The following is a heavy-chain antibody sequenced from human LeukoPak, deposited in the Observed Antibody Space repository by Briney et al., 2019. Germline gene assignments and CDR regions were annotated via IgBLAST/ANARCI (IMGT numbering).Heavy chain of an antibody. CDR2: IYYSGST. CDR3: ARGHSVTGNYYFDY. CDR1: GGSISSGGYY. D-gene: IGHD4-17*01. V-gene: IGHV4-31*03. J-gene: IGHJ4*02. Sequence: SETLSLTCTVSGGSISSGGYYWSWIRQHPGKGLEWIGYIYYSGSTYYNPSLKSRVTISVDTSKNQFSLKLSSVTAADTAVYYCARGHSVTGNYYFDYWGQGTLVTVSS.